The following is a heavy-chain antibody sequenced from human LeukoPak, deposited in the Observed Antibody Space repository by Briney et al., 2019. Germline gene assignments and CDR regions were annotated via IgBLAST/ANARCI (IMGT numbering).Heavy chain of an antibody. J-gene: IGHJ4*02. CDR3: ARDHRLARYYYDSSGYRYNN. CDR1: GYTFTGYY. CDR2: INPNSGGT. V-gene: IGHV1-2*02. Sequence: ASVKVSCKASGYTFTGYYMNWVRQAPGQGLEWMGWINPNSGGTNYAQKFQGRVTMTRDTSISTAYMELSSLRSDDTAVYYCARDHRLARYYYDSSGYRYNNWGQGTLVTVSS. D-gene: IGHD3-22*01.